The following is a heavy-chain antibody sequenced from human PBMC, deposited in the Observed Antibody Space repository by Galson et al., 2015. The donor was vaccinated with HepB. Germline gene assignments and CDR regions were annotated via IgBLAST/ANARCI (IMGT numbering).Heavy chain of an antibody. J-gene: IGHJ4*02. CDR3: ASGSIAAATPQYYFDY. CDR2: ISSGSSYI. V-gene: IGHV3-21*01. CDR1: GFTFSSYS. Sequence: SLRLSCAASGFTFSSYSMNWVRQAPGKGLEWVSSISSGSSYIYYADSVKGRFTISRDNAKNSLYLQMNSLRAEDTAVYYCASGSIAAATPQYYFDYWGQGTLVTVSS. D-gene: IGHD6-13*01.